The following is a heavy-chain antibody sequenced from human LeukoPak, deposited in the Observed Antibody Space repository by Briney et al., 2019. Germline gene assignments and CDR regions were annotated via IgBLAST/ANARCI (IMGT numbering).Heavy chain of an antibody. CDR3: ARRVVVPAAPYYFDY. CDR2: INSDGSST. D-gene: IGHD2-2*01. J-gene: IGHJ4*02. Sequence: GGSLRLSCAASGFIYSSYWMHWVRQAPGKGRVWVSRINSDGSSTSYADSVKGRFTISRDNAKNTLYLQMNSLRAEDTAVYYCARRVVVPAAPYYFDYWGQGTLVTVSS. CDR1: GFIYSSYW. V-gene: IGHV3-74*01.